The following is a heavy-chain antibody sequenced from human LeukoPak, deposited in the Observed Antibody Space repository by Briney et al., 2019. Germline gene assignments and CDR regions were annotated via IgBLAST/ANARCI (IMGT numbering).Heavy chain of an antibody. D-gene: IGHD6-13*01. CDR1: GFTVSSNY. Sequence: GGSLRLSCAASGFTVSSNYMSWFRQAPGKGLEWVSVIYSGGSTYYADSVKGRFTISRDNSKNTLYLQMNSLRAEDTAVYYCAKDSPGTFWFDPWGQGTLVTVSS. CDR3: AKDSPGTFWFDP. V-gene: IGHV3-53*01. J-gene: IGHJ5*02. CDR2: IYSGGST.